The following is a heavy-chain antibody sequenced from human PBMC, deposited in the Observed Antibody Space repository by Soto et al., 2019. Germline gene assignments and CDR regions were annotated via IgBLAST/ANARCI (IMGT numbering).Heavy chain of an antibody. CDR2: ISGSGGST. CDR3: AKGPSIGASLADY. J-gene: IGHJ4*02. V-gene: IGHV3-23*01. D-gene: IGHD3-3*02. Sequence: PGGSLRLSCAASGVTFSNYAMILVRQAPGKGLEWVSGISGSGGSTYYADSVKGRFTISRDNSKNTLYLQMNSLRAEDTAVYYCAKGPSIGASLADYWGQGTLVTVSS. CDR1: GVTFSNYA.